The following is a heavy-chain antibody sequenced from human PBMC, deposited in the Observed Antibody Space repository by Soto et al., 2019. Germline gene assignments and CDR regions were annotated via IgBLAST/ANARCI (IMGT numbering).Heavy chain of an antibody. CDR2: ISACSGNT. D-gene: IGHD3-3*01. V-gene: IGHV1-18*01. J-gene: IGHJ6*02. Sequence: ASVKVSCKASGYTFTSYGISWVRQAAGEVLEWMGWISACSGNTNYAQKLQGRVTMTTDTSTSTAYMELGSLRSDDTAVYYCPRDSRVLLPIFRVANLYGMGVWGQVTTVTVSS. CDR3: PRDSRVLLPIFRVANLYGMGV. CDR1: GYTFTSYG.